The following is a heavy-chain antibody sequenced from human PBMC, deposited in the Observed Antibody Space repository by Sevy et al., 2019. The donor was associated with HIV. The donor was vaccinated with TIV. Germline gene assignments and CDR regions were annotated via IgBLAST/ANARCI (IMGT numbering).Heavy chain of an antibody. CDR3: ARARPLYYYDSSGYYFDY. V-gene: IGHV4-59*01. Sequence: SETLSLTCTVSGGSISSYYWSWIRQPPGKGLERIGYIYYSGSTNYNPSLKSRVTISVDTSKNQFSLKLSSVTAADTAVYYCARARPLYYYDSSGYYFDYWRQGTLVTVSS. J-gene: IGHJ4*02. D-gene: IGHD3-22*01. CDR2: IYYSGST. CDR1: GGSISSYY.